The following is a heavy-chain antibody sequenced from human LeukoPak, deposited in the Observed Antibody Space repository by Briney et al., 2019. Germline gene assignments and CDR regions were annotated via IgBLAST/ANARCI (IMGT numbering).Heavy chain of an antibody. J-gene: IGHJ4*02. CDR1: GGSISTNGYY. D-gene: IGHD5-18*01. V-gene: IGHV4-39*01. CDR3: ARLRGYSYGYFDY. CDR2: IYHSGSS. Sequence: SETLSLTCTVSGGSISTNGYYWGWIRQPPGKGLEWIGSIYHSGSSYFNPSLKSRVTISVDTSKNQFSLKLSSVTAGDTAVYYCARLRGYSYGYFDYWGQGTPVSVSS.